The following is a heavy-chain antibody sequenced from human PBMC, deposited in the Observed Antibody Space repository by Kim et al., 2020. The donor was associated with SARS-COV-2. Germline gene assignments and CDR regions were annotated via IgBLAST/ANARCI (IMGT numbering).Heavy chain of an antibody. CDR1: GFTFSSYA. J-gene: IGHJ6*02. CDR2: ISGSGGST. CDR3: AKDQVLGYCSGGSCGV. Sequence: GGSLRLSCAASGFTFSSYAMSWVRQAPGKGLEWGSAISGSGGSTYYADSVKGRFTISRDNSKNTLYLQMNSLRAEDTAVYYCAKDQVLGYCSGGSCGVWGQGTTVTVSS. V-gene: IGHV3-23*01. D-gene: IGHD2-15*01.